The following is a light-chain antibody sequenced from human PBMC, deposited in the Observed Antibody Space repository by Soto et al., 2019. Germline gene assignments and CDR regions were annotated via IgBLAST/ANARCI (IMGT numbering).Light chain of an antibody. CDR3: SSYTRSSTRYV. J-gene: IGLJ1*01. Sequence: QSVLTQPASVSGSPGQSITISCTGTSSDVGGYNYVSWYQQHPGKAPKLMIYDVSNRPSGVSNRFSGSKSGNTASLTISGLQAEDEADYYCSSYTRSSTRYVFGTGTKVNVL. CDR1: SSDVGGYNY. CDR2: DVS. V-gene: IGLV2-14*01.